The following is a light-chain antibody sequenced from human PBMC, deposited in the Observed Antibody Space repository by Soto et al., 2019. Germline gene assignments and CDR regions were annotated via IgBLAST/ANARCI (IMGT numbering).Light chain of an antibody. CDR1: QSVCSSY. J-gene: IGKJ5*01. V-gene: IGKV3-20*01. CDR2: GAS. CDR3: QQYGSSPIT. Sequence: ILFTQSPGTLSLSRGERVTLSWRASQSVCSSYLAWYQQPNGEPPRLLLYGASSRATGIPDRFSGSGSGTDFTLTISRLETEDFEVYYCQQYGSSPITFGQGTRLGIK.